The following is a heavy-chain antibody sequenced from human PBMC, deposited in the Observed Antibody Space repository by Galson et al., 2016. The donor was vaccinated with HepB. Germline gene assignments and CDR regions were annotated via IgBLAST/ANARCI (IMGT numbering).Heavy chain of an antibody. CDR3: ARSFIAPQS. V-gene: IGHV1-2*02. CDR2: INPNTGAT. Sequence: SVKVSSKASGYTFTDYYMHWVRQVPGQGLEWMGWINPNTGATNYAQKFQGRVTLTRDSSISTAYMDLSSLTSDDTAVYYCARSFIAPQSWGQGTLVTVSS. D-gene: IGHD6-6*01. CDR1: GYTFTDYY. J-gene: IGHJ5*02.